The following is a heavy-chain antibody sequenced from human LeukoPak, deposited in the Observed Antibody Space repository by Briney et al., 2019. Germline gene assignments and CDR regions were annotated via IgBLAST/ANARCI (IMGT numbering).Heavy chain of an antibody. CDR3: ARRYGSGSYPDY. V-gene: IGHV3-33*01. CDR2: IWYDGSNK. J-gene: IGHJ4*02. D-gene: IGHD3-10*01. CDR1: GFTFSRYG. Sequence: GGSLRLSCAASGFTFSRYGMHWGRQAPGKGLEGGAGIWYDGSNKYYADSVKGRFTISTDNSKNTLYLQMNSLRAEDTAVYYCARRYGSGSYPDYWGKGTLVTVSS.